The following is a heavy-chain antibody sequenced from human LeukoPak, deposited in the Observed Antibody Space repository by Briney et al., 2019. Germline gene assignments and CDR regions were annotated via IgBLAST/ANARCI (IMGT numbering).Heavy chain of an antibody. V-gene: IGHV1-69*04. D-gene: IGHD5-18*01. CDR2: IIPILGIA. J-gene: IGHJ4*02. CDR1: GGTFSSYA. Sequence: SVKVSCKASGGTFSSYAISWVRQAPGQGLEWMGRIIPILGIANYAQKFQGRVTITADKSTSTAYMELSSLRSEDTAVYYCARSRITLDTAISLWGQGTLVAVSS. CDR3: ARSRITLDTAISL.